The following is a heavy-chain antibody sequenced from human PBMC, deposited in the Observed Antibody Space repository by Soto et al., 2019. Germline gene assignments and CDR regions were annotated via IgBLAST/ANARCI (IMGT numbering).Heavy chain of an antibody. D-gene: IGHD6-19*01. V-gene: IGHV3-48*02. CDR2: ISGGGRPI. CDR1: GLTFSTFS. J-gene: IGHJ4*02. Sequence: EVQLVESGGGSMQPGGSLRLSCAASGLTFSTFSMNWVRQAPGRGLEWISYISGGGRPISYADSVKGRFTISRDNAKNSLYLQMDSLTDEDTAVYYCARDLGWAFDSWGQGTLVTVSS. CDR3: ARDLGWAFDS.